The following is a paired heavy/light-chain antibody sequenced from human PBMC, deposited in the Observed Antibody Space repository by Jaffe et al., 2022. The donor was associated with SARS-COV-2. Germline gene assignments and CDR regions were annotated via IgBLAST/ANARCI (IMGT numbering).Heavy chain of an antibody. J-gene: IGHJ5*02. D-gene: IGHD2-2*01. CDR1: GGSVSSHY. V-gene: IGHV4-59*02. CDR3: VLGSTGAFGP. CDR2: IHQNGET. Sequence: QLQQSGPGLVKPSETLSLTCTVSGGSVSSHYWSWIRQTPEKGLEWIAYIHQNGETNSNPSLKSRLSVSVDTSKNQFSLKLTSMTAADTAVYYCVLGSTGAFGPWGQGILVTVSS.
Light chain of an antibody. CDR3: QQYGGSPYT. Sequence: EIVLTQSPGTLSLSPGERATLSCRASQSVDTRFFAWYQQKPGRPPRLLIYSTSSRATGFPDRFSGSGSGTDFTLTISRLEPEDSAVYYCQQYGGSPYTFGQGTKLEIK. V-gene: IGKV3-20*01. J-gene: IGKJ2*01. CDR2: STS. CDR1: QSVDTRF.